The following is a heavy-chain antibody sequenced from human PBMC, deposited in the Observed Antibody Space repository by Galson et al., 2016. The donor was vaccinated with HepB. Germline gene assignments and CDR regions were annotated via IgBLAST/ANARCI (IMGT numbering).Heavy chain of an antibody. CDR2: IFYSGST. D-gene: IGHD6-13*01. CDR3: AGLPWIAAAGIGWFDP. CDR1: GGSVSSDSDC. J-gene: IGHJ5*02. Sequence: SETLSLTCTVSGGSVSSDSDCWSWIRQPPGKGLEFIGYIFYSGSTNYNPSLKSRLTISVDRSKNQFSRRLSSGTAADTAAHYCAGLPWIAAAGIGWFDPWGQGIRVTVSS. V-gene: IGHV4-61*01.